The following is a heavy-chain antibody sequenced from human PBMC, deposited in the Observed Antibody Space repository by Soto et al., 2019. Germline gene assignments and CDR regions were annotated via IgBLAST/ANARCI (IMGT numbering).Heavy chain of an antibody. Sequence: QVQLVQSGAEVKKPGSSVKVSCKASGDTFTIFAISWVRQAPGQGLEWMGGIIPTIGTTNYAQRFQGRITITGDEYRGTAYMELSSLKSEDTAVYYCARDLGSGYDPGDYWGQGTLVTVSS. CDR1: GDTFTIFA. CDR2: IIPTIGTT. J-gene: IGHJ4*02. V-gene: IGHV1-69*12. CDR3: ARDLGSGYDPGDY. D-gene: IGHD5-12*01.